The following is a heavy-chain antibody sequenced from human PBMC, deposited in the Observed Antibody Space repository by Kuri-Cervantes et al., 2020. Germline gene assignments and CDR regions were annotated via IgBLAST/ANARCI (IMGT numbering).Heavy chain of an antibody. CDR3: ARPCMTVLAGEDAFDI. J-gene: IGHJ3*02. D-gene: IGHD2-21*02. CDR1: GYSISSGYY. Sequence: ESLKISCAVSGYSISSGYYWGWIRQPPGKGLEWIGSIYHSGSTYYNPSLKSRVTISVDTSKNQFSLKLSSVTAADTAVYYCARPCMTVLAGEDAFDIWGQGTMVTVSS. CDR2: IYHSGST. V-gene: IGHV4-38-2*01.